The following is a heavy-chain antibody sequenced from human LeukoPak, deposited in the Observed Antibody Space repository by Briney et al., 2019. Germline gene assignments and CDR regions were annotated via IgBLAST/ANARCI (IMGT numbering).Heavy chain of an antibody. Sequence: KPSETLSLTCTVSGGSISSYYWSWIRQPPGKGLEWIGYIYYSGSTNYNPSLKSRVTISVDTSKNQFSLKLSSVTAADTAVYYRARQYCGGDCYSFGSLNWFDPWGQGTLVTVSS. V-gene: IGHV4-59*01. CDR3: ARQYCGGDCYSFGSLNWFDP. CDR2: IYYSGST. CDR1: GGSISSYY. J-gene: IGHJ5*02. D-gene: IGHD2-21*02.